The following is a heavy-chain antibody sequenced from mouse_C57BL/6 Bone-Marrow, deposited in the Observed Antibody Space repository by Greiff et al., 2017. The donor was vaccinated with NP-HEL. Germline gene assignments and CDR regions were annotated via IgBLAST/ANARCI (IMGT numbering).Heavy chain of an antibody. D-gene: IGHD3-2*02. V-gene: IGHV1-9*01. CDR3: ARGGTLTAQATYYAMDY. Sequence: QVQLQQSGAELMKPGASVKLSCKATGYTFTGYWIEWVKQRPGHGLEWIGEILPGSGSTNYNEKFKGKATFTADTSSNTAYMQLSSLTTEDSAIYYCARGGTLTAQATYYAMDYWGQGTSVTVSS. CDR1: GYTFTGYW. CDR2: ILPGSGST. J-gene: IGHJ4*01.